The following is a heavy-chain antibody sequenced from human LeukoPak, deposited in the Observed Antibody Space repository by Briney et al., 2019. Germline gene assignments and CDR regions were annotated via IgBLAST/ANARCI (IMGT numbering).Heavy chain of an antibody. CDR1: GFTVSSNY. V-gene: IGHV3-53*01. Sequence: PGGSLRLSCAASGFTVSSNYMSWVRQAPGKGLEWVSVIYSGGSTYYADSVKGRFTTSRDTSKNTLSLQMNSLRAEDTAVYYCATGFARAGYSGYDYWGQGTLVTVSS. D-gene: IGHD6-13*01. CDR2: IYSGGST. CDR3: ATGFARAGYSGYDY. J-gene: IGHJ4*02.